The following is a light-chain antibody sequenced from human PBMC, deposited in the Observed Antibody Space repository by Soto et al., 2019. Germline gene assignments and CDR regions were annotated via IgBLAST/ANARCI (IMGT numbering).Light chain of an antibody. Sequence: QSVLTQPASVSGSPGQSIAISCTGTSSDVGAYNYVSWYQQHPAKAPKLMIYDVTNRPSGVSDRFSGSKSGNTASLTISGLQAEDEADYYCISYTTRSTYVFGSGTKVTVL. CDR2: DVT. J-gene: IGLJ1*01. V-gene: IGLV2-14*01. CDR3: ISYTTRSTYV. CDR1: SSDVGAYNY.